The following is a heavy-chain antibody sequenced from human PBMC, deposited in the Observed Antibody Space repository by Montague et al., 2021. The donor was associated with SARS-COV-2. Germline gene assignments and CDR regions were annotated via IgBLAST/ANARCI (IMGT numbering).Heavy chain of an antibody. Sequence: CAISGDSVSSNSAAWKWIRQSPSRGLEWLGRTYYRPKWYNDYAXXXKXXXTIXPDTSKNQFSLQLNSVTPEDTAVYYCASGRMVPYSSRWTNLYYYYGMDFWGQGATVTVSS. CDR2: TYYRPKWYN. V-gene: IGHV6-1*01. D-gene: IGHD6-13*01. CDR3: ASGRMVPYSSRWTNLYYYYGMDF. CDR1: GDSVSSNSAA. J-gene: IGHJ6*02.